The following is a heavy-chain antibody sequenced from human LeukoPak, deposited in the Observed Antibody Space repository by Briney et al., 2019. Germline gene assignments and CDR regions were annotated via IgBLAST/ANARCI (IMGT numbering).Heavy chain of an antibody. V-gene: IGHV4-59*01. CDR2: IHYSGST. CDR3: ARDFGSSGWYGAFDY. D-gene: IGHD6-19*01. Sequence: PSETLSLTCTVSSGSISSYYWRWIRQPPGKGLEWIAYIHYSGSTSYNPSLKSRVTISVDTSKNQFSLKLSSVTAADTAVYYCARDFGSSGWYGAFDYWGQGTLVTVSS. CDR1: SGSISSYY. J-gene: IGHJ4*02.